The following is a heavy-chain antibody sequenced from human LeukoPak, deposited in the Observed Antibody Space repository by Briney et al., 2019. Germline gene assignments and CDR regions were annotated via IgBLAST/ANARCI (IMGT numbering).Heavy chain of an antibody. CDR2: IIPIFGTA. CDR3: ARLGIDTIFPGLDAFDI. Sequence: VASVKVSCKASGGTFSSYAISWVRQAPGQGLEWVGGIIPIFGTANYAQKFQGRVTITADESTSTAYMELDSLRSEDTAVYYCARLGIDTIFPGLDAFDIWGQGTTVTVSS. J-gene: IGHJ3*02. V-gene: IGHV1-69*13. D-gene: IGHD3-9*01. CDR1: GGTFSSYA.